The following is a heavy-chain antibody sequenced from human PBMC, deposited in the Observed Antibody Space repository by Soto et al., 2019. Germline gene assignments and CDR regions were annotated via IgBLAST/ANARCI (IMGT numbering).Heavy chain of an antibody. CDR2: IYYSGST. Sequence: SETLSLTCTVSGGSISSSSYYWGWIRQPPGKGLEWIGSIYYSGSTYYNLSLKSRVTISVDTSKNQFSLKLSSVTAADTAVYYCASNSYGYTCYDYWGQGTLVTVSS. V-gene: IGHV4-39*07. CDR3: ASNSYGYTCYDY. J-gene: IGHJ4*02. D-gene: IGHD5-18*01. CDR1: GGSISSSSYY.